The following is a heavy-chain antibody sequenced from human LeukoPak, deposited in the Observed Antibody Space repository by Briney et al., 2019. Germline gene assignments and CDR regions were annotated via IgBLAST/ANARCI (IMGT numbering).Heavy chain of an antibody. D-gene: IGHD2-15*01. Sequence: PGGSLRLSCAASGFTFDDYAMHWVRQAPGKGLDWVSGISWNSGSIGYADSVKGRFTISRDNAKNSLYLQMNSLRAEDTALYYCAKEGIVVVAATLDPSYGMDVWGQGTTVTVSS. CDR1: GFTFDDYA. CDR2: ISWNSGSI. V-gene: IGHV3-9*01. J-gene: IGHJ6*02. CDR3: AKEGIVVVAATLDPSYGMDV.